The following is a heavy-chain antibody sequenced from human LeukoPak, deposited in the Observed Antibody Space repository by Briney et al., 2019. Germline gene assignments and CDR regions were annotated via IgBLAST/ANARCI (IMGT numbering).Heavy chain of an antibody. D-gene: IGHD3-22*01. Sequence: GGSLRLSCAASGFTFSTYSMNWVRQAPGKGLEWVSYISSSSSTIYYADSVKGRFTISRDNAKSPLYLQMNSLRAEDTAVYYCARGSTYYDSSGQVPFDYWGQGTLVTVSS. CDR1: GFTFSTYS. CDR3: ARGSTYYDSSGQVPFDY. J-gene: IGHJ4*02. CDR2: ISSSSSTI. V-gene: IGHV3-48*01.